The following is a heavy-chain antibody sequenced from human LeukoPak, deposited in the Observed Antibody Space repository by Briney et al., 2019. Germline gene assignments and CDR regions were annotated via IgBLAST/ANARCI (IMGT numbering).Heavy chain of an antibody. Sequence: GASVKVSCTASGYTFTSYAMNWVRQAPGQGREGMGWINTNTGNPTYAQAFTGRFVFSLDTSVSTAYLQISSLKAEDTAVYYCASVRGYSGYELDYWGQGTLVTVSS. CDR3: ASVRGYSGYELDY. CDR2: INTNTGNP. J-gene: IGHJ4*02. CDR1: GYTFTSYA. V-gene: IGHV7-4-1*02. D-gene: IGHD5-12*01.